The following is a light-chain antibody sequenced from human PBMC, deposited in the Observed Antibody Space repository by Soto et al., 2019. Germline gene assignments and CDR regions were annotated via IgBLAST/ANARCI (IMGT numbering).Light chain of an antibody. Sequence: EIVLTQSPGTLSLSPGERATLSCRASQSVSSSYLAWYQQKPGQAPRLLIYGASSRATGIPDRFSGSGSGTDFTLTISRLEPEDFAEYHCQQYNNWPQTFGRGTKVDIK. CDR2: GAS. CDR1: QSVSSSY. V-gene: IGKV3-20*01. CDR3: QQYNNWPQT. J-gene: IGKJ1*01.